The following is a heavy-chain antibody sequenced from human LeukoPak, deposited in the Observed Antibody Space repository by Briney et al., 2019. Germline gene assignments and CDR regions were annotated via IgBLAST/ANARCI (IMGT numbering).Heavy chain of an antibody. Sequence: GSLRLSCAASGFTFSSYWMSWVRQAPGKGLEWVANIKQDGSDKNYVDSVKGRFTISRDNAKNSLYLQMNSLRAEDTAIYYCARDAAYGYDRFDYWGQGTQVTVSS. CDR1: GFTFSSYW. D-gene: IGHD5-18*01. CDR3: ARDAAYGYDRFDY. V-gene: IGHV3-7*01. J-gene: IGHJ4*02. CDR2: IKQDGSDK.